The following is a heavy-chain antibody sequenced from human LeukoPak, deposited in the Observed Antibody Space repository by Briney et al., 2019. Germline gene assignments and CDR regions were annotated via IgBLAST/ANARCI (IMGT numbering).Heavy chain of an antibody. Sequence: GGSLRLSCAASGFTVSSNYMSWVRQAPGRGLEWVSVIYSGGSTYYADSVKGRFTISRDNSKNTLYLQMNSLRAEDTAVYYCAREDTAMVPCRVFYGMDVWGQGTTVTVSS. V-gene: IGHV3-66*02. CDR1: GFTVSSNY. D-gene: IGHD5-18*01. J-gene: IGHJ6*02. CDR2: IYSGGST. CDR3: AREDTAMVPCRVFYGMDV.